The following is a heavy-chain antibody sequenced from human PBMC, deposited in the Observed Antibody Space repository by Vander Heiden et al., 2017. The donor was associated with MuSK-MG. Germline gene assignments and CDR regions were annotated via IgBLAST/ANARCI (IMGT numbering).Heavy chain of an antibody. CDR2: IDQDET. D-gene: IGHD6-13*01. CDR3: ARLWDHSSEY. V-gene: IGHV3-7*01. Sequence: EVQLVESGGGLVKPGGSLRLSCATSGFKFIKFWMGWVRQAPGKGPECVANIDQDETYYVDSVRGRLTISRDNAKNLLYLQMNSLRAEDTAVYYCARLWDHSSEYLGPGTLVTVSS. J-gene: IGHJ4*02. CDR1: GFKFIKFW.